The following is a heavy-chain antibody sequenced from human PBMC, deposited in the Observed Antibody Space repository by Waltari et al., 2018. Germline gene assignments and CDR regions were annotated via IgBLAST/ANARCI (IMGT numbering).Heavy chain of an antibody. J-gene: IGHJ4*02. CDR3: ATGYIKYSSSWFIDY. Sequence: QVQLVQSGAEVKKPGSSVKVSCKASGGTFSSYAISWVRQAPGQGLEWMGGIIPSFGTANYDQKFQGRVTITADTSTDTAYMELSSLRSEDTAVYYCATGYIKYSSSWFIDYWGQGTLVTVSS. D-gene: IGHD6-13*01. V-gene: IGHV1-69*13. CDR2: IIPSFGTA. CDR1: GGTFSSYA.